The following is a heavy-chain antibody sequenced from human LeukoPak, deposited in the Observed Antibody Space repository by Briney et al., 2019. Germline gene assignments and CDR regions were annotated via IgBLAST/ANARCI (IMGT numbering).Heavy chain of an antibody. CDR1: GGSISSYY. Sequence: SETLSLTCTVSGGSISSYYWSWIRQPAGKRLEWIGRISSSGSTNYNPSLKRRVTMSVDSSKNQFSLILISVTAADTAVYYCARDLDWNYADYWGQGTLVTVSS. V-gene: IGHV4-4*07. CDR3: ARDLDWNYADY. J-gene: IGHJ4*02. D-gene: IGHD1-7*01. CDR2: ISSSGST.